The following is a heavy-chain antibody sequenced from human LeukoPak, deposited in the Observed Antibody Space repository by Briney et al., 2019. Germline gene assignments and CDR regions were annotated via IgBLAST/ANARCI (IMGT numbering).Heavy chain of an antibody. CDR2: ISGSGGST. Sequence: EPGGTLRLSCAASGFTFSNYAMNWVRQAPGKGLEWVSSISGSGGSTYFADSVKGRFTISRDNSKNTLYLQMNSLRAEDTAVYYCASLYGSGRPDYWGQGTLVTVSS. J-gene: IGHJ4*02. CDR3: ASLYGSGRPDY. D-gene: IGHD3-10*01. V-gene: IGHV3-23*01. CDR1: GFTFSNYA.